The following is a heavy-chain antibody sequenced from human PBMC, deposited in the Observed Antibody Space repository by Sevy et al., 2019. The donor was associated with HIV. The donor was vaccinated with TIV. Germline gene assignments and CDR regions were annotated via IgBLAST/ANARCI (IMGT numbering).Heavy chain of an antibody. J-gene: IGHJ4*02. CDR2: IFYSGST. CDR1: GGYINSYY. D-gene: IGHD3-22*01. V-gene: IGHV4-59*01. CDR3: ARDHYDSSGFDY. Sequence: SETLSLTCTVSGGYINSYYWSWIRQPPGKGLEWIGYIFYSGSTNYNPSLKGRVTISVDTSKNQFSLKLTSVTAADTAVYYCARDHYDSSGFDYWGQGTLVTVSS.